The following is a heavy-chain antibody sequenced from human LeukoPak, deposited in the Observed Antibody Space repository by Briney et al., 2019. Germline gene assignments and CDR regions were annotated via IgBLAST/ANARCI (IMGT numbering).Heavy chain of an antibody. CDR1: GGSISSYY. CDR2: IYYSGST. V-gene: IGHV4-59*01. CDR3: GGDGGQWLVTGAFDI. J-gene: IGHJ3*02. D-gene: IGHD6-19*01. Sequence: SETLSLTCTVSGGSISSYYWSWIRQPPGKGREWIGYIYYSGSTNYNPSLKSRVTISVDTSQNQFSLKMSSVSAPDTALYYFGGDGGQWLVTGAFDIWGQGTMVTVSS.